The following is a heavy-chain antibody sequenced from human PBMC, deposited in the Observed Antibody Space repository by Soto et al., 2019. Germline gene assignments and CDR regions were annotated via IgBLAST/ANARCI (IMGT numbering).Heavy chain of an antibody. Sequence: EVQLVDSGGGLVKPGGSLRLSCAASGFIFSRYGMNWLRQAPGKGLQWVVSISGTTPYIYYADSVKGRFSISRDNAKNSVFLQMDSLRAEDTAVYYCARDSYGSLYDYWGQGSLVAVSS. D-gene: IGHD5-18*01. CDR1: GFIFSRYG. V-gene: IGHV3-21*01. J-gene: IGHJ4*02. CDR2: ISGTTPYI. CDR3: ARDSYGSLYDY.